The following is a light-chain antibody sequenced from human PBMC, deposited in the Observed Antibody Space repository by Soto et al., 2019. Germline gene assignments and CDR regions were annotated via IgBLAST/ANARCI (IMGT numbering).Light chain of an antibody. CDR3: PQYAASPRT. CDR2: GAS. Sequence: EIVLTQSPGTLSLSPRERATLSCRASQSVSNAYLAWYQHNVGQSPRLLIYGASNRAPGIPDRFSGSGSGKDFTLTISRLEPEDFAVYYCPQYAASPRTFGQGTKVEVK. CDR1: QSVSNAY. V-gene: IGKV3-20*01. J-gene: IGKJ1*01.